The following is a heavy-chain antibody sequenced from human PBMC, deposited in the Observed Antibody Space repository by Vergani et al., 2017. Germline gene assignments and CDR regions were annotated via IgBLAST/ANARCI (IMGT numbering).Heavy chain of an antibody. Sequence: QLQLQESGPGLVKPSETLSLTCTVSGGSISSSSYYWGWIRQPPGKGLVWIGSIYYSGSTYYNPSLKSRVTISVDTSKNQFSLKLSSVTAADTAVYYCARSVTMIVGLFDYWGQGTLVTVSS. CDR3: ARSVTMIVGLFDY. CDR1: GGSISSSSYY. J-gene: IGHJ4*02. D-gene: IGHD3-22*01. CDR2: IYYSGST. V-gene: IGHV4-39*07.